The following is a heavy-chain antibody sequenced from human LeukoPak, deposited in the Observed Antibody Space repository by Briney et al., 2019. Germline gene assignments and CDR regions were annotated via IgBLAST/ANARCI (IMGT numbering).Heavy chain of an antibody. D-gene: IGHD3/OR15-3a*01. CDR3: AKEGEGTGLDY. CDR2: ITYDGSNK. Sequence: GGSLRLSCAASGFTFSSYGMHWVRQAPGKGLEWVAVITYDGSNKYYADSVKGRFTISRDNSKNTLYLQMNSLRAEDTAVYYCAKEGEGTGLDYGGQGTLVTVSS. J-gene: IGHJ4*02. CDR1: GFTFSSYG. V-gene: IGHV3-30*18.